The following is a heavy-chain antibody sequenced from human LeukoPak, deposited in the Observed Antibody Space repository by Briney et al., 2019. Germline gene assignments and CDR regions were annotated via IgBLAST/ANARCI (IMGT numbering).Heavy chain of an antibody. CDR2: INPNSGGT. CDR3: ARGLQGFELNYY. CDR1: GYTFTGYY. V-gene: IGHV1-2*02. D-gene: IGHD4-11*01. Sequence: ASVKVSCKASGYTFTGYYMHWVRQPPGQRLEWMGWINPNSGGTNYAQKFQGRVTMTRDTSISTAYMELSRLRSDDTALYYCARGLQGFELNYYWGQGTLVTVSS. J-gene: IGHJ4*02.